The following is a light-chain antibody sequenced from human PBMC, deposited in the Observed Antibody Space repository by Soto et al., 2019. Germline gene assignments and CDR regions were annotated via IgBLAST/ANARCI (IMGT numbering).Light chain of an antibody. CDR2: GAS. Sequence: EIVLTQSPGTLSLSPGXGATLSCRASQSVSSSYIAWYQQRPGQTPSLLIYGASTRATGIPDRFSGSGSGTHFTLTISRLEPGDFAVYYCQHFGGTTFTFGQGTRLE. CDR3: QHFGGTTFT. CDR1: QSVSSSY. V-gene: IGKV3-20*01. J-gene: IGKJ5*01.